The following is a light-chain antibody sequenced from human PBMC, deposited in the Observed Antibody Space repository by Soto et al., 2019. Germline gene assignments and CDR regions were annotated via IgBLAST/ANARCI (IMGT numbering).Light chain of an antibody. CDR3: SSYTSSSTLV. Sequence: QSALTQPASVSGSPGQSITISCTGTSSDVGGYNYVSWYQQHPGTAPKLMIYEVTDRPSRVSNRFSGSKSGNTASLTISGFQADDEADYYCSSYTSSSTLVFGTGTKLTVL. V-gene: IGLV2-14*01. J-gene: IGLJ1*01. CDR1: SSDVGGYNY. CDR2: EVT.